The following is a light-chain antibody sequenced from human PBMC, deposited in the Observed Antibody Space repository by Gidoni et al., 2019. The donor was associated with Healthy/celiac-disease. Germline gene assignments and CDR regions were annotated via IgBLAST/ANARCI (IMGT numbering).Light chain of an antibody. CDR3: QQRCSCPPT. Sequence: EIVLTQSPATLSWSPGERATLSCRASQSVSSYLAWYQQKHGQAPRLLIYDASNRATGIPARFSGSGSGTDFTLTISSLEPEDFAVYYCQQRCSCPPTFGQXTKVEIK. J-gene: IGKJ1*01. CDR2: DAS. CDR1: QSVSSY. V-gene: IGKV3-11*01.